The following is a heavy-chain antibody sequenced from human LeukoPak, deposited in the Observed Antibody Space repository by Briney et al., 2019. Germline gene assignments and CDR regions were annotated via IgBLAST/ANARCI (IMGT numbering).Heavy chain of an antibody. CDR3: ARWTPYYDFWSGYQGGIDY. J-gene: IGHJ4*02. Sequence: ASVKVSCKASGGTFSSYAISWVRQAPGQGLEWMGWISAYNGNTNYAQKLQGRVTMTTDTSTSTAYMELRSLRSDDTAVYYCARWTPYYDFWSGYQGGIDYWGQGTLVTVSS. CDR1: GGTFSSYA. CDR2: ISAYNGNT. D-gene: IGHD3-3*01. V-gene: IGHV1-18*01.